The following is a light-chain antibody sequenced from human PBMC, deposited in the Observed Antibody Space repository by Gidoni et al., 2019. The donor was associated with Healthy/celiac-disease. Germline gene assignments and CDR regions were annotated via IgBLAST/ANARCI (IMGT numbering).Light chain of an antibody. J-gene: IGKJ1*01. CDR2: DAS. Sequence: EIVLTQSPATLSLSPGERATLSSRASQSVSSYLAWYQQKPGQAPRLLIYDASNRATGIPARFSGSGSGTDFTLTIGSLEPEDFAVYYCQQRSNWPSWTFGQGTKVEIK. CDR1: QSVSSY. CDR3: QQRSNWPSWT. V-gene: IGKV3-11*01.